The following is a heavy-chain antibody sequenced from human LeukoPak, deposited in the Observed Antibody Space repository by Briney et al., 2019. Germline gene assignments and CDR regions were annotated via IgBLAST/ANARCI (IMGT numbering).Heavy chain of an antibody. Sequence: PGGSLRLSCAASGFTFSTYTWAMTWVRQAPGKGLEWVSAVSGGGSSTFYTDSVKGRFTISRDNSRNTLYLHLNGLRAEDTALYFCAKPAVGADYRNVFDIWGQGTMVTVSS. CDR1: GFTFSTYTWA. CDR2: VSGGGSST. D-gene: IGHD3-16*01. CDR3: AKPAVGADYRNVFDI. V-gene: IGHV3-23*01. J-gene: IGHJ3*02.